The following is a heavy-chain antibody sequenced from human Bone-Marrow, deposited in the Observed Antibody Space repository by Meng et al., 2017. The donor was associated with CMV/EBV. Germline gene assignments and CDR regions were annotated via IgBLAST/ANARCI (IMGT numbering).Heavy chain of an antibody. CDR1: GFTFSNAW. CDR3: ARDSSTWRNYYYYGMDA. CDR2: IKQDGSEK. V-gene: IGHV3-7*01. D-gene: IGHD2-15*01. Sequence: GESLKISCAASGFTFSNAWMSWVRQAPGRGLEWVANIKQDGSEKHYVDSLKGRFTISRDNAMNSLYLQMNSLRAEDTATYYCARDSSTWRNYYYYGMDAWGQGTTVTVSS. J-gene: IGHJ6*02.